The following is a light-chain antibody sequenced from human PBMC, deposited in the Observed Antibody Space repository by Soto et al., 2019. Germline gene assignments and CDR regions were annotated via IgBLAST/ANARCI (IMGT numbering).Light chain of an antibody. CDR2: QAS. Sequence: DIQMTQSPSTLSASVGDRVTITCRASQNIRSWLAWYQQKPGKAPKLLIYQASTLESWVPSRVSGSGSGTEFTLTISSLQPDDFAIYYCQQYNSYPCTFGQGTKLEIK. CDR3: QQYNSYPCT. V-gene: IGKV1-5*03. J-gene: IGKJ2*02. CDR1: QNIRSW.